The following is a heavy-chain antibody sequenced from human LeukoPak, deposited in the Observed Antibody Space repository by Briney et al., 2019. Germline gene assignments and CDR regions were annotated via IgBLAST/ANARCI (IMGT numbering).Heavy chain of an antibody. Sequence: GSLRLSCAASAFPFSSYGMHWVRQAPGKGLEWVAFNRYDGSNKYYADSVKGRFTVSRDNSKNTLYLQMKSLRAEDTAVYYCAKGGGYEAQYYYYYLGVWGKGTTVTISS. J-gene: IGHJ6*03. CDR3: AKGGGYEAQYYYYYLGV. CDR1: AFPFSSYG. D-gene: IGHD5-12*01. V-gene: IGHV3-30*02. CDR2: NRYDGSNK.